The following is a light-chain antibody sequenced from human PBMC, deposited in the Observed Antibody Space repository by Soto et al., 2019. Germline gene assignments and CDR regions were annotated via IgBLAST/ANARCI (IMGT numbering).Light chain of an antibody. J-gene: IGKJ1*01. CDR1: QSFSDY. V-gene: IGKV3-11*01. CDR2: DAS. Sequence: EIVLTQSPATLSLSPGERATLSCRSSQSFSDYLAWYQQKPGQAPRLLIYDASTRATGIPARFRGSGSGTDFTLTISSLEPEDFAVYYCQQYNNWPRTFGQGTKVDIK. CDR3: QQYNNWPRT.